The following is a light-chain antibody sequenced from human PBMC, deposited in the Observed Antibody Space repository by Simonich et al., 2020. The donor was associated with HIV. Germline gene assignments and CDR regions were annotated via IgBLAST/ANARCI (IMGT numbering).Light chain of an antibody. Sequence: QSALTQPASVSWSPGQSITISCTGSNSDIGGYNYVYWYQQPRGKAPKLIIYDVIRRPSGVSNRFSGSKSGNTASLTISGLLAEDEADYYCSSCTSNNTYVIFGGGTKVTVL. CDR2: DVI. J-gene: IGLJ2*01. CDR1: NSDIGGYNY. CDR3: SSCTSNNTYVI. V-gene: IGLV2-14*03.